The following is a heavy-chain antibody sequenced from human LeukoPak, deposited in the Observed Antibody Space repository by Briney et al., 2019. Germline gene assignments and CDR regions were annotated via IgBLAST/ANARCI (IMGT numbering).Heavy chain of an antibody. D-gene: IGHD3-10*01. V-gene: IGHV3-7*04. CDR2: INQDGSEK. J-gene: IGHJ4*02. Sequence: GGSLRLSCAASGFTFSSYWMSWVRQAPGKGLEWVASINQDGSEKYYVDSMKGRFTISRDNAKNSLYLQMNSLRAEDTAVYYCARGYGSGNYYFDYWGQGTLVSVSS. CDR3: ARGYGSGNYYFDY. CDR1: GFTFSSYW.